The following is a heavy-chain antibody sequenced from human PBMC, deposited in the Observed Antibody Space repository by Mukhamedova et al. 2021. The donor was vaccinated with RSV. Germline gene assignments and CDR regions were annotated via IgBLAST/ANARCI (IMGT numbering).Heavy chain of an antibody. CDR2: INAGNGNT. V-gene: IGHV1-3*01. Sequence: HWVRQAPGQRLEWMGWINAGNGNTKYSQKFQGRVTITRDTSASTAYMELSSLRSEDTAVYYCARDGYDILTGYYYYGIDVWCQGT. D-gene: IGHD3-9*01. CDR3: ARDGYDILTGYYYYGIDV. J-gene: IGHJ6*02.